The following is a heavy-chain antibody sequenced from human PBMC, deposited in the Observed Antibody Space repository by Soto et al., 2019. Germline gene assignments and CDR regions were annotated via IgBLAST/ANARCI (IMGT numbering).Heavy chain of an antibody. CDR2: ISYDGSNK. Sequence: GGSLRLSCAASGFTFSSYAMHWVRQAPGKGLEWVAVISYDGSNKYYADSVKGRFTISRDNSKNTLYLQMNSLRAEDTAVYYCARGGRGRLERRGLFDYWGQGTLVTVSS. D-gene: IGHD1-1*01. CDR3: ARGGRGRLERRGLFDY. CDR1: GFTFSSYA. V-gene: IGHV3-30-3*01. J-gene: IGHJ4*02.